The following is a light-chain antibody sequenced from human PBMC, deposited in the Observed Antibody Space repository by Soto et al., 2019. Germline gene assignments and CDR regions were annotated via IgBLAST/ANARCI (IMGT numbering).Light chain of an antibody. Sequence: QPVLTQPPSVSGAPGQRVTISCTGSSSNIGAGYDVHWYQQLPGTAPKLLIYGNSNRPSGVPDRFSGSKSGTSASLAITGLQAEDEADYYCQSYDSSLSGSVVFDGGTKPTVL. J-gene: IGLJ2*01. V-gene: IGLV1-40*01. CDR2: GNS. CDR3: QSYDSSLSGSVV. CDR1: SSNIGAGYD.